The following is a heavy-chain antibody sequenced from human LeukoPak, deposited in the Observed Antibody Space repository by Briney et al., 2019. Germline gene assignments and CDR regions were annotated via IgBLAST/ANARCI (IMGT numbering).Heavy chain of an antibody. J-gene: IGHJ4*02. CDR3: ARLETGIAAAGTGYFDY. D-gene: IGHD6-13*01. CDR2: IKQDGSEK. CDR1: GFTFSSYW. Sequence: GGSLRLSCAASGFTFSSYWMSWVRQAPGKGLEWGANIKQDGSEKYYVDSVKGRFTISRDNAKNSLYLQMKSLRAEATAVYYCARLETGIAAAGTGYFDYWGQGTLVTVSS. V-gene: IGHV3-7*05.